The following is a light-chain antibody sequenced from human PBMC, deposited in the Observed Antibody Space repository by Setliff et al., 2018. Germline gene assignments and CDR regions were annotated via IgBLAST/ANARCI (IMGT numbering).Light chain of an antibody. CDR1: SSDVGGYNY. V-gene: IGLV2-11*01. CDR2: DVS. Sequence: ALAQPASVSGSPGQSITISCTGTSSDVGGYNYVSWYQQHPGKAPKLMIYDVSKRPSGVPDRFSGSKSGNTASLTISGLQAEDEADYYCCSYAGSYTSLYVFGTGTRSPS. CDR3: CSYAGSYTSLYV. J-gene: IGLJ1*01.